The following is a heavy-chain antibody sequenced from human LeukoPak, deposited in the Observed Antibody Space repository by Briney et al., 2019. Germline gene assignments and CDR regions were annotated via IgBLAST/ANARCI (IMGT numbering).Heavy chain of an antibody. CDR1: GGSISSYY. V-gene: IGHV4-59*12. Sequence: SETLSLTCTVSGGSISSYYWSWIRQPPGKGLEWIGYIYYSGSTNYNPSLKSRVTMSVDTSKNQFSLKLSSVTAADTAVYYCARDPGYSYGGDAFDIWGQGTMVTVSS. CDR3: ARDPGYSYGGDAFDI. CDR2: IYYSGST. D-gene: IGHD5-18*01. J-gene: IGHJ3*02.